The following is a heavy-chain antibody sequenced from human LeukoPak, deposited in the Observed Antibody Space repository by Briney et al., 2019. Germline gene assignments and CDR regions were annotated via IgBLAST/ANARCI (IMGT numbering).Heavy chain of an antibody. D-gene: IGHD6-6*01. CDR2: IYPGDSDT. Sequence: GESLKISCKGSGYSFTSYWIGWVRQLPGKGLEGLGIIYPGDSDTRYSPSFHGQVTISADKSINTAYLQWSSLKDSDTAMYYCASPVHNYYYGMDVWGQGTTVTVSS. CDR1: GYSFTSYW. CDR3: ASPVHNYYYGMDV. V-gene: IGHV5-51*01. J-gene: IGHJ6*02.